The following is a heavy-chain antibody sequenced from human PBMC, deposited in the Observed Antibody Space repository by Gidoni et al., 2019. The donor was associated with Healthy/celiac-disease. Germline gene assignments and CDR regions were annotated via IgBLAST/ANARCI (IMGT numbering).Heavy chain of an antibody. V-gene: IGHV4-39*01. Sequence: QLHLQESGPGLVKPSETLSLTCTVSGGSISSRSYYLGWIRHPPGTGLEWIGSIYYSGSTYYNQSLKSRVTISVDTSKNQFSLKLSSVTAADTAVYYCARHGEWLNGSTTDPQIETGYYYYYGMDVWGQGTTVTVSS. D-gene: IGHD5-12*01. CDR1: GGSISSRSYY. J-gene: IGHJ6*02. CDR2: IYYSGST. CDR3: ARHGEWLNGSTTDPQIETGYYYYYGMDV.